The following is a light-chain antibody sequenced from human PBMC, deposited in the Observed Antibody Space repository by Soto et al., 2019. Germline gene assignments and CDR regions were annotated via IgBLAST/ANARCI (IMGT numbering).Light chain of an antibody. V-gene: IGKV3D-15*01. CDR1: RSVRTK. Sequence: EIVMTQSPATLSVSPGERATLSCRASRSVRTKLAWYQQKPGQAPRLLIQGASPRATGVPARISGSGSGTEFTLTISSRQSADFAVYYCQQFRNWPWTFGQGTKVDIK. CDR3: QQFRNWPWT. J-gene: IGKJ1*01. CDR2: GAS.